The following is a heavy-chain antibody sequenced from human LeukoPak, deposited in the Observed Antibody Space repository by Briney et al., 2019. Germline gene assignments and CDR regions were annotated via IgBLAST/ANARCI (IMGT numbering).Heavy chain of an antibody. Sequence: GGSLRLSCAAPGFTFSSYAMSWVRQAPGKGLEWVSAISGSGGSTYYADSVKGRFTISRDNSKNTLYLQMNSLRAEDTAVYYCAKDPRTTGGYVDTAMVPDYWGQGTLVTVSS. CDR1: GFTFSSYA. CDR2: ISGSGGST. D-gene: IGHD5-18*01. CDR3: AKDPRTTGGYVDTAMVPDY. J-gene: IGHJ4*02. V-gene: IGHV3-23*01.